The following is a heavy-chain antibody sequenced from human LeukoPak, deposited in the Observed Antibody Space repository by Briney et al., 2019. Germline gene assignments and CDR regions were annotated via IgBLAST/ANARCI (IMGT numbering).Heavy chain of an antibody. J-gene: IGHJ3*02. CDR1: GYTFTGYY. D-gene: IGHD5-24*01. CDR2: VNPSGDST. Sequence: ASVKVSCKASGYTFTGYYVHWVRQAPGQGLEWMGIVNPSGDSTNYAQSFQGRVTMTGDTSTSTVYMELSSLRSEDTAVYYCARVRDGYNDAYDIWGQGTMVTVTS. CDR3: ARVRDGYNDAYDI. V-gene: IGHV1-46*01.